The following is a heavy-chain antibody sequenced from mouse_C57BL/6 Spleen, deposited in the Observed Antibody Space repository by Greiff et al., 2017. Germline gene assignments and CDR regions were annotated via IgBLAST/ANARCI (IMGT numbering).Heavy chain of an antibody. J-gene: IGHJ1*03. CDR3: ARIYYDYDVWYFDV. D-gene: IGHD2-4*01. V-gene: IGHV3-6*01. Sequence: VQLKESGPGLVKPSQSLSLTCSVTGYSITSGYYWNWIRQFPGNKLEWMGYISYDGSNNYNPSLKNRISITRDTSKNQFFLKLNSVTTEDTATYYCARIYYDYDVWYFDVWGTGTTVTVSS. CDR1: GYSITSGYY. CDR2: ISYDGSN.